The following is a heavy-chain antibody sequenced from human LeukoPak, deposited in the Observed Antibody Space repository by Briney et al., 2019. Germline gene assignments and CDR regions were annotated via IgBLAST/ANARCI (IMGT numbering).Heavy chain of an antibody. D-gene: IGHD3-10*01. CDR3: ARGHGALLWFGETEYFQH. J-gene: IGHJ1*01. CDR2: MNPNSGNT. V-gene: IGHV1-8*01. Sequence: ASVKVSCKASGYTFTSYVINWVRQATGQGLEWMGWMNPNSGNTGYAQKFQGRVTMTRNTSISTAYMELSSLRSEDTAVYYCARGHGALLWFGETEYFQHWGQGTLVTVSS. CDR1: GYTFTSYV.